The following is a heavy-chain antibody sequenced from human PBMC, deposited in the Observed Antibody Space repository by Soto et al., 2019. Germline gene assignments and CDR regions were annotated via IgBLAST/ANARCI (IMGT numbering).Heavy chain of an antibody. J-gene: IGHJ3*02. CDR1: GYTFTGYY. D-gene: IGHD3-10*01. CDR2: INPNTGGT. CDR3: ASTAAETRGAFDI. V-gene: IGHV1-2*02. Sequence: ASVKVSCKASGYTFTGYYMHWVRQAPGQGLEWMGWINPNTGGTNYAQKFQGRVTTNRDTSLSTAYMELSRLRSDDTAVYYFASTAAETRGAFDISGQGTMVT.